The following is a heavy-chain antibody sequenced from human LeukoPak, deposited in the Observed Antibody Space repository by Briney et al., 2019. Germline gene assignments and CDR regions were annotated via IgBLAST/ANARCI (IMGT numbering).Heavy chain of an antibody. V-gene: IGHV1-2*02. D-gene: IGHD2-2*01. CDR1: GYTFTGYY. CDR3: ARARSPKYHLDY. Sequence: ASVKVSCKASGYTFTGYYMHRVRQAPGQGVEWMGWINPNSGGTNYAQKFQGRVTMTRDTSISTAYMELSRLRSDDTAVYYCARARSPKYHLDYWGQGTLVTVSS. CDR2: INPNSGGT. J-gene: IGHJ4*02.